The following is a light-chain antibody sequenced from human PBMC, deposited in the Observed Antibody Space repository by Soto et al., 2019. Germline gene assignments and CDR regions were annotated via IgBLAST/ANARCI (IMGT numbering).Light chain of an antibody. V-gene: IGKV3-15*01. CDR3: KQYKELPPFT. Sequence: EIVLTQSPTTLSLSQGEKTTLPCRASQSVSSNLAWYQQKPGQAPRLLIYGASTRATGIPARFSGSGSGTEFTLSISSLQSEDFAVYYCKQYKELPPFTFGQ. J-gene: IGKJ5*01. CDR2: GAS. CDR1: QSVSSN.